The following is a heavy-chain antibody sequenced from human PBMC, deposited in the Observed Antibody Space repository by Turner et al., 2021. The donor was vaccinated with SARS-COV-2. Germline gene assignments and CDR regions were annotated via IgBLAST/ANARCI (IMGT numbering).Heavy chain of an antibody. V-gene: IGHV3-21*01. J-gene: IGHJ3*02. CDR2: ISSSGKNV. Sequence: EVQVVESGGGLVKPGGSLRRSCAASGFAFNIYSMNWVRQAPGKGLEWVSAISSSGKNVYYADSVKGRFTISRDNAKSSLYLQMNSLRVEDTALYYCAKVRVDVSKRSDAFDIWGQGTMVTVSS. CDR3: AKVRVDVSKRSDAFDI. CDR1: GFAFNIYS. D-gene: IGHD5-12*01.